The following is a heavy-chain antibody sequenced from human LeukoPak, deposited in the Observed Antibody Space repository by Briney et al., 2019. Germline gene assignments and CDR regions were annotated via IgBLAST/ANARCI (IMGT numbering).Heavy chain of an antibody. J-gene: IGHJ4*02. CDR3: AKDRSGYYYDSSGYYFYYFDY. CDR2: IYNGDMT. CDR1: GLTVSSNY. V-gene: IGHV3-66*01. Sequence: GGSLRLSCAASGLTVSSNYMSWVRQAPGKGLEWLSVIYNGDMTYYADSVKGRFTISRDNSKNTLYLQMNSLRAEDTAVYYCAKDRSGYYYDSSGYYFYYFDYWGQGTLVTVSS. D-gene: IGHD3-22*01.